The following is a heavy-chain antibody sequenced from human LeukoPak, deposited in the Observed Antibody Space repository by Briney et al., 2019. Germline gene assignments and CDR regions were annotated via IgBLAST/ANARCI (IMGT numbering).Heavy chain of an antibody. J-gene: IGHJ1*01. CDR1: GFTFSSYW. CDR2: INSDETIG. D-gene: IGHD3-16*01. Sequence: PGGSLRLSCAASGFTFSSYWMHWVRQVPNQGLMWVSRINSDETIGEYVDSVNGRFTISRDNAKNTLYLQMNSLRAEDTAVYFCLYGGYFQHWGQGTLVTVSS. CDR3: LYGGYFQH. V-gene: IGHV3-74*01.